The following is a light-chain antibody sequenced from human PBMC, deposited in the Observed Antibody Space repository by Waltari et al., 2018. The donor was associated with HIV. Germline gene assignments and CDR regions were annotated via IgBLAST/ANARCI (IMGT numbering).Light chain of an antibody. CDR1: PSVSNY. J-gene: IGKJ4*01. CDR3: QQRQRNDWLT. Sequence: DIVLTQSPATLSLSPGERATLSCRASPSVSNYLAWYQQKPGQPPRLLIYDASSRATGIPARFSGSGSGTDFTLTISSLEPEDFAVYYCQQRQRNDWLTFGGGTKVEIK. V-gene: IGKV3-11*01. CDR2: DAS.